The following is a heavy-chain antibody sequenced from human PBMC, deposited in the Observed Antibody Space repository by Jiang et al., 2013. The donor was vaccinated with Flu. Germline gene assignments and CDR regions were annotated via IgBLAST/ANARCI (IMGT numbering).Heavy chain of an antibody. D-gene: IGHD6-6*01. V-gene: IGHV3-23*04. CDR3: AKGPSEYSSSYYYFDY. Sequence: QLVESGGGLVQPGGSLRLSCAASGFTFSSYAMSWVRQAPGKGLEWVSAISGSGGSTYYADSVKGRFTISRGNSKNTLYLQMNSLRAEDTAVYYCAKGPSEYSSSYYYFDYWGQGTLVTVSS. J-gene: IGHJ4*02. CDR2: ISGSGGST. CDR1: GFTFSSYA.